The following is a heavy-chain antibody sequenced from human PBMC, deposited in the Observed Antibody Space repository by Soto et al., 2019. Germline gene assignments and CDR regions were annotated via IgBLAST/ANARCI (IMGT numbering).Heavy chain of an antibody. CDR2: IIPIFGTA. CDR1: GGTFSSYA. CDR3: ARDQGYCSGGSCYSGPRSFDY. Sequence: SVKVSCKASGGTFSSYAISWVRQAPGQGLEWMGGIIPIFGTANYAQKFQGRVTITADESTSTAYMELSSLRSEDTAVYYCARDQGYCSGGSCYSGPRSFDYWGQGTLVTVSS. J-gene: IGHJ4*02. V-gene: IGHV1-69*13. D-gene: IGHD2-15*01.